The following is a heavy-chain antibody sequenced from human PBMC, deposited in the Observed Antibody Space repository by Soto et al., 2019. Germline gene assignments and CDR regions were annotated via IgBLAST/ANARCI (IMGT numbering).Heavy chain of an antibody. CDR3: ARQAAAGRAAFDY. D-gene: IGHD6-13*01. Sequence: ESLKISCKGSGYSFAIYWISWVRQMPGKGLEWMGRIDPSDSYTNYSPSFQGHVTVSADKSISTAYLQWNSLKASDTAMYYCARQAAAGRAAFDYWGLGXLVTVHS. J-gene: IGHJ4*02. CDR2: IDPSDSYT. V-gene: IGHV5-10-1*01. CDR1: GYSFAIYW.